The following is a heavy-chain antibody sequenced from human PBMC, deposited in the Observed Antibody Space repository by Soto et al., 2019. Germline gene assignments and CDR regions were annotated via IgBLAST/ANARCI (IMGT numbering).Heavy chain of an antibody. Sequence: ASETLSLTCTVSGGSISSYYWSWIRQPPGKGLEWIGYIYYSGSTNYNPSLKSRVTISVDTSKNQFSLKLSSVTAADTAVYYCARATLWFGRLMDVWGQGTTVTVSS. CDR2: IYYSGST. V-gene: IGHV4-59*01. CDR1: GGSISSYY. J-gene: IGHJ6*02. CDR3: ARATLWFGRLMDV. D-gene: IGHD3-10*01.